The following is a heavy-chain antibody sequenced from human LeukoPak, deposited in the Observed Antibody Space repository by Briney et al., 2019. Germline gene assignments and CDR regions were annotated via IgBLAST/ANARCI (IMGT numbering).Heavy chain of an antibody. CDR3: ARDMGSGSLHY. V-gene: IGHV1-69*05. CDR1: GGTFSSYA. J-gene: IGHJ4*02. Sequence: ASVKVSCKASGGTFSSYAISWVRQAPGQGLEWMGGIIPIFGTANYAQTFQGRFTITRDTSASTAYMELSSLRPEDTAVYYCARDMGSGSLHYWGQGTLVTVSS. D-gene: IGHD1-26*01. CDR2: IIPIFGTA.